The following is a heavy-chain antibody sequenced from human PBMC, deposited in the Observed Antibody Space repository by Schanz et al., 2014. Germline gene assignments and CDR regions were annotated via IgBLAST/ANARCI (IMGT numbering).Heavy chain of an antibody. Sequence: QIQLVQSGPEVKKPGATVKVSCKASGYIFINSGISWVRQAPGQGLEWVGWISVYTGNTKYGQKVQGRVTMTTDTSTSTVYMELRSLRSDDTAVYYCARSAGRDFWSGYYTRFDYWGQGTQVTVSS. CDR3: ARSAGRDFWSGYYTRFDY. J-gene: IGHJ4*02. D-gene: IGHD3-3*01. V-gene: IGHV1-18*01. CDR1: GYIFINSG. CDR2: ISVYTGNT.